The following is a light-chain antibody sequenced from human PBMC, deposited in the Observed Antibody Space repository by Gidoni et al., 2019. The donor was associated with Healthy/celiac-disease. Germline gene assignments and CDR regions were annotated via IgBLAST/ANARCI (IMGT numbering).Light chain of an antibody. CDR3: PQRSNWPPLT. V-gene: IGKV3-11*01. J-gene: IGKJ4*01. CDR1: QCVSSY. Sequence: EIGLTQSPATLSLSPGERATHSCRASQCVSSYLAWYQQKPGQAPRLLIYDASNRATGIPARFSGSGSGTDFTLTISSLVPEDFAVYYCPQRSNWPPLTFGGGTKVEIK. CDR2: DAS.